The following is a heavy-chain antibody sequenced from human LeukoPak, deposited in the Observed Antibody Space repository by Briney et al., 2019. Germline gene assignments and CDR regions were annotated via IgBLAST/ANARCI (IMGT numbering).Heavy chain of an antibody. CDR1: EFTFSDYY. J-gene: IGHJ4*02. Sequence: GGSLRLSCAASEFTFSDYYMSWIRQAPGKGLEWVSYISYSGDTIYYADSVKGRFTVSRDNAKNSLYLQMNSLRAEDTAVYYCARLGIITAAGSNDYWGQGTLVTVSS. CDR2: ISYSGDTI. V-gene: IGHV3-11*01. CDR3: ARLGIITAAGSNDY. D-gene: IGHD6-13*01.